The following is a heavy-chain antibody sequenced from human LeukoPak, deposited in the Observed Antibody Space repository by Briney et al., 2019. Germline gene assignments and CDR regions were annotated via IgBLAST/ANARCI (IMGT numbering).Heavy chain of an antibody. CDR2: INTDGSST. Sequence: GGSLRLSCAASGFTFSSYWMHWVRQAPGKGLVWVSRINTDGSSTNYADSVKGRFTISRDNAKNTLYLQMNSLRAEDTAVYYCARALRQQWLVRGAFDIWGQGTMVTVSS. CDR3: ARALRQQWLVRGAFDI. CDR1: GFTFSSYW. J-gene: IGHJ3*02. D-gene: IGHD6-19*01. V-gene: IGHV3-74*01.